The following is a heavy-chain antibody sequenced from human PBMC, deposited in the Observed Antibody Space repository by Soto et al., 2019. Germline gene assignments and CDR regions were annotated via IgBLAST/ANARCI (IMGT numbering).Heavy chain of an antibody. V-gene: IGHV4-34*01. Sequence: SETLSLTCAVYGGSFSGYYWSWIRQPPGKGLEWIGEINHSGSTNYNPSLKSRVTISVDTSKNQFSLKLSSVTAADTAVYYCARRKRYCSGGSCYAHSFSYNYWGQGTLVTVSS. CDR3: ARRKRYCSGGSCYAHSFSYNY. CDR2: INHSGST. D-gene: IGHD2-15*01. CDR1: GGSFSGYY. J-gene: IGHJ4*02.